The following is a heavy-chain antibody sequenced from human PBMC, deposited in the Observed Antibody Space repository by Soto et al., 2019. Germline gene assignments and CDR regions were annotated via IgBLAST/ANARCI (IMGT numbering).Heavy chain of an antibody. CDR3: ARRYSGYDFDY. V-gene: IGHV4-34*01. Sequence: PSETLSLTCAVYGGSFSGYYWSWIRQPPGKGLEWIGEINHSGSTNYNPSLKSRVNISVDTSKNQFSLKLSSVTAADTAVYYCARRYSGYDFDYWGQGTLVTVSS. D-gene: IGHD5-12*01. J-gene: IGHJ4*02. CDR2: INHSGST. CDR1: GGSFSGYY.